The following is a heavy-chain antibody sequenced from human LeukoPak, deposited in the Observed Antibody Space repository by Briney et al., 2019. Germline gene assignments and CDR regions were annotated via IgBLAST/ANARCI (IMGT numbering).Heavy chain of an antibody. CDR1: GGSISSYY. D-gene: IGHD2-15*01. CDR2: IYYSGST. CDR3: ARLTYCSGGSCYTFYAFDI. V-gene: IGHV4-59*08. Sequence: PSETLSLTCTVSGGSISSYYWSWIRQPPGKGLEWIGYIYYSGSTYYNPSLKSRVTISVDTSKNQFSLKLSSVTAADTAVYYCARLTYCSGGSCYTFYAFDIWGQGTMVTVSS. J-gene: IGHJ3*02.